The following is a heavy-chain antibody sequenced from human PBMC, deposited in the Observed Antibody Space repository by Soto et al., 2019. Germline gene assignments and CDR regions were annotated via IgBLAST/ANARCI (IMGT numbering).Heavy chain of an antibody. D-gene: IGHD3-3*01. V-gene: IGHV1-8*01. CDR1: GYTFTSYD. CDR2: MNPNSGNT. Sequence: QVQLVQSGAEVKKPGASVKVSCKASGYTFTSYDINWVRQATGQGLEWMGWMNPNSGNTGYAQKFQGRVTMTRNTSISTANMALSSLRSEDTAVYYCASPARNYDFWSGYSFDIWGQGTMVTVSS. CDR3: ASPARNYDFWSGYSFDI. J-gene: IGHJ3*02.